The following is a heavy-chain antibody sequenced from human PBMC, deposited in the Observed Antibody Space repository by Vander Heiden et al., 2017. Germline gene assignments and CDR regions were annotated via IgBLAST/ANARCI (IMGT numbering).Heavy chain of an antibody. Sequence: EVQLVESGGGLVKPGGPLRPACAASGFTFSGYSMNWVRQAPGKGLEWVSSISSSSSYIYYADSVKGRFTISRDNAKNSLYLQMNSLRAEDTAVYYCARDEGYSYGTFDFDYWGQGTLVTVSS. CDR2: ISSSSSYI. V-gene: IGHV3-21*01. CDR3: ARDEGYSYGTFDFDY. D-gene: IGHD5-18*01. J-gene: IGHJ4*02. CDR1: GFTFSGYS.